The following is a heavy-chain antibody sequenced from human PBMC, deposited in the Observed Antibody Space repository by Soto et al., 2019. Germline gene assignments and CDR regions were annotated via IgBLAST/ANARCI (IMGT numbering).Heavy chain of an antibody. CDR3: ARGNHYFDY. CDR1: GFSLTDYY. J-gene: IGHJ4*02. V-gene: IGHV3-11*01. Sequence: QVQLVESGGGLVKPGGSLRLSCTASGFSLTDYYMNWIRQAPGKGLEWVSYISNSGTIIYYADSVKGRFTISRDNAKDSLYLQMNILRAEDTAVYYCARGNHYFDYWGQGTLVTVSS. CDR2: ISNSGTII.